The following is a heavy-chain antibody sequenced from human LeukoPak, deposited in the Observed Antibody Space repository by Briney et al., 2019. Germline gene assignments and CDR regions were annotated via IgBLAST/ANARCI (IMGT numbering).Heavy chain of an antibody. CDR1: GYTFTGYY. Sequence: ASVKVSCKASGYTFTGYYMHWVRQAPGQGLEWMGWINPNSDGTNYAQKFQGRVTMTRDTSITTAYMELSRLRSDDTAVYYCARFLPDTADDYWGQGTLVTVSS. CDR3: ARFLPDTADDY. D-gene: IGHD5-18*01. J-gene: IGHJ4*02. V-gene: IGHV1-2*02. CDR2: INPNSDGT.